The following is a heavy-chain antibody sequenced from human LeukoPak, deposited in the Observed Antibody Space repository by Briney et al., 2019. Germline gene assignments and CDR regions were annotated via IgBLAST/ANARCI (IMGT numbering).Heavy chain of an antibody. CDR2: IYYSEST. J-gene: IGHJ3*02. V-gene: IGHV4-59*08. CDR3: ARNIHAFDI. CDR1: GGSISSYY. D-gene: IGHD1/OR15-1a*01. Sequence: SETLSLTCTVSGGSISSYYWSWIRQPPGRRLDWIGYIYYSESTNYNPSLKSRVTISADTSKNQFSLNLSSVTAADTAVYYCARNIHAFDIWGQGTMVTVSS.